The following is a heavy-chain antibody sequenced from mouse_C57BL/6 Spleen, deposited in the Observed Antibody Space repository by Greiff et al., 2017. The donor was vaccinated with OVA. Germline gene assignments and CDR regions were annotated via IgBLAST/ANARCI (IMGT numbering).Heavy chain of an antibody. CDR3: ARGHYGSSPCAY. D-gene: IGHD1-1*01. Sequence: QVQLQQSGAELVKPGASVKMSCKASGYTFTSYWITWVKQRPGQGLEWIGDIYPGSGSTNYNEKFKSKATLTVDTSSSTAYMQLSSLTSEDSAVYYCARGHYGSSPCAYWGQGTLVTVSA. CDR2: IYPGSGST. V-gene: IGHV1-55*01. J-gene: IGHJ3*01. CDR1: GYTFTSYW.